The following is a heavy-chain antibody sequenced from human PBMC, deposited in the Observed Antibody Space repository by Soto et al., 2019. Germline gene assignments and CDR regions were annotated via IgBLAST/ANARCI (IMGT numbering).Heavy chain of an antibody. CDR1: GFPFRIYG. J-gene: IGHJ4*01. D-gene: IGHD1-26*01. Sequence: GGSLRLSCAASGFPFRIYGMHLVRQSPGKGLEWVAVIWSDENNKYYAGSVKGRFTISRDNPKNTLYLQMKRLRADDTAVYYCARGGSYVNQLEYWCHGNMVPVSS. CDR2: IWSDENNK. CDR3: ARGGSYVNQLEY. V-gene: IGHV3-33*01.